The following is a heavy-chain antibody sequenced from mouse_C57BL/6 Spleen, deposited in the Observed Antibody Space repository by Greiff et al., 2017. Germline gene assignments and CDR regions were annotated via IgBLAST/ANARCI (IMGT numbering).Heavy chain of an antibody. CDR1: VFNIKDYY. D-gene: IGHD1-1*01. Sequence: EVQLKESGAELVKPGASVKLSCTASVFNIKDYYMHWVKQRTEQGLEWIGRIDPEDGDTKYAPKFQGKAPITADTSYNTAYLQRSSLTSEDTAVYYCARKYGSSLYAMDYWGQGTSVTVSS. V-gene: IGHV14-2*01. CDR3: ARKYGSSLYAMDY. J-gene: IGHJ4*01. CDR2: IDPEDGDT.